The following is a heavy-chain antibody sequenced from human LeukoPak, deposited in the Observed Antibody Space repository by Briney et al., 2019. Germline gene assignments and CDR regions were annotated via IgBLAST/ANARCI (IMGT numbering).Heavy chain of an antibody. V-gene: IGHV1-2*02. CDR3: ASWGIVVVVAATEGDAFDI. CDR2: INPNSGGT. J-gene: IGHJ3*02. CDR1: GYTFTGYY. Sequence: ASVKVSCKASGYTFTGYYMHWVRQAPGQGLEWMGWINPNSGGTNYAQKFQGRVTMTRDTSISTAYMELSRLRSDDTAVYYCASWGIVVVVAATEGDAFDIWGQGTIVTVSS. D-gene: IGHD2-15*01.